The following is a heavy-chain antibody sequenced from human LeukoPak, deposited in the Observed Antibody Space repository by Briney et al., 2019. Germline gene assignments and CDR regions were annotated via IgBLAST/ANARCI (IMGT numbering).Heavy chain of an antibody. J-gene: IGHJ5*02. CDR2: IIPIFGTA. V-gene: IGHV1-69*01. D-gene: IGHD6-13*01. CDR1: GGTFSSYA. Sequence: ASVKVSCKASGGTFSSYAISWVRQAPGQGLEWMGGIIPIFGTANYAQKFRGRVTITADESTSTAYMELSSLRSEDMAVYYCARGTAAGWSHWFDPWGQGTLVTVSS. CDR3: ARGTAAGWSHWFDP.